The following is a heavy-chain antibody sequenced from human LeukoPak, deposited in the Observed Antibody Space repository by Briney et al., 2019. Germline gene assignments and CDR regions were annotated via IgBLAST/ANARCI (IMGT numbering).Heavy chain of an antibody. V-gene: IGHV1-2*02. Sequence: ASVKVSCKASGYTFTSYGISWVRQAPGQGLEWMGWISANSGGTNYAQKFQGRVTMTRDTSISTAYMELSRLTSDDTAVYYCARDAIVRDYSNSDYWGQGTLVTVSS. D-gene: IGHD4-11*01. CDR1: GYTFTSYG. J-gene: IGHJ4*02. CDR2: ISANSGGT. CDR3: ARDAIVRDYSNSDY.